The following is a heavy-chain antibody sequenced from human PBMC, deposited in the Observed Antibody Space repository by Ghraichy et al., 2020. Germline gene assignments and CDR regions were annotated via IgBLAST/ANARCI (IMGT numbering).Heavy chain of an antibody. CDR3: ATDLGWELLRSY. CDR1: GITFSNYH. J-gene: IGHJ4*02. D-gene: IGHD1-26*01. Sequence: GSLRLSCAASGITFSNYHMNWVRQAPGKGLEWVSYISSSSSRIYYADSVKGRFTISRDNARNSLYLQMNSLRAEDTAVYYCATDLGWELLRSYWGQGTLVAVSS. V-gene: IGHV3-48*04. CDR2: ISSSSSRI.